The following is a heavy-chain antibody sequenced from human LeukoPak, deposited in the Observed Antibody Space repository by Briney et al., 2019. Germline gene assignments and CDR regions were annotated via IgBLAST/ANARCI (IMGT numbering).Heavy chain of an antibody. D-gene: IGHD2-15*01. J-gene: IGHJ3*01. Sequence: ASVKVSCKASGYTFTSYYMHWVRQAPGQGLEWMGIINPSGGSTSYAQKFQGRVTMTRDTSTSTVYMELSSLRSEDTALYYCARFGGSGGSADWGQGTMVTVSS. CDR1: GYTFTSYY. V-gene: IGHV1-46*01. CDR2: INPSGGST. CDR3: ARFGGSGGSAD.